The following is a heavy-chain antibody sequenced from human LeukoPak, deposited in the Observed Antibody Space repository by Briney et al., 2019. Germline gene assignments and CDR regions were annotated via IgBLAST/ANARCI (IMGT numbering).Heavy chain of an antibody. V-gene: IGHV1-18*01. Sequence: ASVKVSCTASGYTFTSYGISWVRQAPGQGLEWMGWISAYNGNTNYAQKLQGRVTMTTDTSTSTAYMELRSLRSDDTAVYYCARDIIRYCSSTSCYPGAFDIWGQGTMVTVSS. D-gene: IGHD2-2*01. CDR2: ISAYNGNT. CDR1: GYTFTSYG. J-gene: IGHJ3*02. CDR3: ARDIIRYCSSTSCYPGAFDI.